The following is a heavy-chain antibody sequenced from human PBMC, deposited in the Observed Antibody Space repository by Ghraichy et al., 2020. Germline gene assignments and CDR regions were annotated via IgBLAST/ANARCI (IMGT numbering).Heavy chain of an antibody. D-gene: IGHD2-15*01. V-gene: IGHV5-51*01. Sequence: GESLNISCKGSGYSFTSYWIGWVRQMPGKGLEWMGIIYPGDSDTRYSPSFQGQVTISADKSISTAYLQWSSLKASDTAMYYCARRISEAGGAFDIWGQGTMVTVSS. CDR2: IYPGDSDT. CDR1: GYSFTSYW. J-gene: IGHJ3*02. CDR3: ARRISEAGGAFDI.